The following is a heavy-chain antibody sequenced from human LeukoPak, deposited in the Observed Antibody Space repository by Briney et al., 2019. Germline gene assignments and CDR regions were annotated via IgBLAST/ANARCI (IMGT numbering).Heavy chain of an antibody. V-gene: IGHV3-33*06. CDR2: IWSDGSNK. CDR1: GFTFSSFA. CDR3: AKGERRYYYHYMDV. Sequence: GGSLTLSCEASGFTFSSFAMHWVRQAPGKGLEWVAVIWSDGSNKYYADSVKGRFTISRDNSNNTVFLQVGSLRAEDTAVYYCAKGERRYYYHYMDVWGKGTSVTVSS. J-gene: IGHJ6*03.